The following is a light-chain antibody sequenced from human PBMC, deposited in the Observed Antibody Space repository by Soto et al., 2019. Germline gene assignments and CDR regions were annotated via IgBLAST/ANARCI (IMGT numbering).Light chain of an antibody. Sequence: QSVLTQPPSVSGAPGQRVTISCTGSSSNIGAGYDVHWYQQLPGTAPKLLISGNSNRPSGVPDRFSGSKSGTSAPLAITGIQADDGADYYCQSYDSSLSVVFGGGTKVTVL. CDR3: QSYDSSLSVV. CDR2: GNS. CDR1: SSNIGAGYD. J-gene: IGLJ2*01. V-gene: IGLV1-40*01.